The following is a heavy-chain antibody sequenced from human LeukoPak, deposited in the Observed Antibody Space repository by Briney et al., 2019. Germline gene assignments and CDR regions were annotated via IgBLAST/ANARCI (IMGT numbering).Heavy chain of an antibody. J-gene: IGHJ6*03. CDR1: GGSFSGYY. CDR2: INHSGST. D-gene: IGHD2-15*01. V-gene: IGHV4-34*01. Sequence: SETLSLTCGVFGGSFSGYYWSWIRQPPGKGLEWIGEINHSGSTNYNPSLKSRVTITVDTSKNQFSLKLSSVTAADTGVYYCARAGHCSGGSCYYYYYNYMDVWGKGTTVTVSS. CDR3: ARAGHCSGGSCYYYYYNYMDV.